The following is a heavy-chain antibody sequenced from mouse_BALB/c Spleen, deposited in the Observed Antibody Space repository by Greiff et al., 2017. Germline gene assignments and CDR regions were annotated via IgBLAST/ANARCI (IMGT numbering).Heavy chain of an antibody. CDR3: ARRDGNYEAWFAY. D-gene: IGHD2-1*01. V-gene: IGHV5-6-5*01. Sequence: EVHLVESGGGLVKPGGSLKLSCAASGFTFSSYAMSWVRQTPEKRLEWVASISSGGSTYYPDSVKGRFTISRDNARNILYLQMSSLRSEDTAMYYCARRDGNYEAWFAYWGQGTLVTVSA. CDR1: GFTFSSYA. J-gene: IGHJ3*01. CDR2: ISSGGST.